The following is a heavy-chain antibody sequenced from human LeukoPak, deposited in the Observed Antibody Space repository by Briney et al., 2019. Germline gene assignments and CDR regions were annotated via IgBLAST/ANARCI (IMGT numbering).Heavy chain of an antibody. Sequence: PSETLSLTCTVSGYSLSSGYYWGWIRQPPGKGLEWIGSIYHSGSTYYNPSLKSRVTISVDTSKNQFSLKLSSVTDADTAVYYCARQIYYYDSSGYPRDFDYWGQGTLVTVSS. CDR2: IYHSGST. J-gene: IGHJ4*02. V-gene: IGHV4-38-2*02. CDR1: GYSLSSGYY. D-gene: IGHD3-22*01. CDR3: ARQIYYYDSSGYPRDFDY.